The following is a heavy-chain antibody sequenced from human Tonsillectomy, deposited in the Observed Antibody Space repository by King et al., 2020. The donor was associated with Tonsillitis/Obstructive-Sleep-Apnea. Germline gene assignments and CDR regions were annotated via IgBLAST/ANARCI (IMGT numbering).Heavy chain of an antibody. CDR2: ISSGSIYI. Sequence: EVQLVQSGGGLVKPGGSLRLSCAASGFPFSSYSMNWVRQAPGKGLEWGSSISSGSIYIYYADSVKGRFTISRDKAKNSLYLQMNGLRAEDTAVYYCARGVKYTYGYQSDSWGQGTLVTVSS. CDR1: GFPFSSYS. J-gene: IGHJ4*02. V-gene: IGHV3-21*01. CDR3: ARGVKYTYGYQSDS. D-gene: IGHD5-18*01.